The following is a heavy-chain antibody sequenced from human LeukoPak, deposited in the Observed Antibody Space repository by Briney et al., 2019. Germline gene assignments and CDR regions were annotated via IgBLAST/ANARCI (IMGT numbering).Heavy chain of an antibody. D-gene: IGHD3-22*01. V-gene: IGHV3-11*06. Sequence: GGSLRLSCAASGFTFSDYYMSWIRQAPGKGLEWVSYISSSSSYTNYADSAKGRFTISRDNAKNSLYLQMNSLRAEDTAVYYCARVDPREYYYDSSGYYADYWGQGTLVTVSS. CDR2: ISSSSSYT. J-gene: IGHJ4*02. CDR1: GFTFSDYY. CDR3: ARVDPREYYYDSSGYYADY.